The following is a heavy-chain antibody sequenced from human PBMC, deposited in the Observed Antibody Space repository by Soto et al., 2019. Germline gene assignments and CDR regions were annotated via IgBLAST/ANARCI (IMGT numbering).Heavy chain of an antibody. D-gene: IGHD2-2*01. Sequence: RQAPGKGLEWVANIKQDGSEKYYVDSVKGRFTISRDNAKNSLYLQMNSLRAEDTAVYYCARDRFEWSYCSSTSCYYYYYYGMDVWGQGTTVTVSS. J-gene: IGHJ6*02. V-gene: IGHV3-7*01. CDR2: IKQDGSEK. CDR3: ARDRFEWSYCSSTSCYYYYYYGMDV.